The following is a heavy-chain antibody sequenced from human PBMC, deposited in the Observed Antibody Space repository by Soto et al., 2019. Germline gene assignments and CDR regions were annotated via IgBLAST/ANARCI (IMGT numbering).Heavy chain of an antibody. D-gene: IGHD6-19*01. V-gene: IGHV4-61*01. CDR2: IYYSGIT. CDR3: ARGGSGWYPVY. J-gene: IGHJ4*02. CDR1: GGSVSSGSYY. Sequence: SETLSLTCTVSGGSVSSGSYYWIWIRQPPGKGLEWIGYIYYSGITNYNPSLKSRVTISVDTSKNQFSLKLSSVTAADTAVYYCARGGSGWYPVYWGQGTLVTVSS.